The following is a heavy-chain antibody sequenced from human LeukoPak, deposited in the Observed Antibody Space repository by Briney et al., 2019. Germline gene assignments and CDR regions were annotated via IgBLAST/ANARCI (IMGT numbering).Heavy chain of an antibody. CDR2: INPNSGNT. CDR1: GYTFTGYY. V-gene: IGHV1-8*02. D-gene: IGHD2-15*01. CDR3: ATGYCSGGSCYSSSY. J-gene: IGHJ4*02. Sequence: ASVKVSCKASGYTFTGYYMHWVRQAPGQGLEWMGWINPNSGNTSYAQKFQGRVTITRNNSISKDYMELSSLRSEDTAVYYCATGYCSGGSCYSSSYWGQGTLVTVSS.